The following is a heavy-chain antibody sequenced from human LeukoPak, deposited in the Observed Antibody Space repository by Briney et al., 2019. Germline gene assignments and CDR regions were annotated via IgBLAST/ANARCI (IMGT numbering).Heavy chain of an antibody. J-gene: IGHJ4*02. CDR3: ATLGDYGDYSFDY. CDR1: GFTFSSYD. CDR2: IWYDGSNK. V-gene: IGHV3-33*01. Sequence: GGSLRLSCAASGFTFSSYDMHWVRQAPGKGLEWVAVIWYDGSNKYYADSVKGRFTISRDNSKNTLYLQMNSLRAEDTAVYYCATLGDYGDYSFDYWGQGTLVTVSS. D-gene: IGHD4-17*01.